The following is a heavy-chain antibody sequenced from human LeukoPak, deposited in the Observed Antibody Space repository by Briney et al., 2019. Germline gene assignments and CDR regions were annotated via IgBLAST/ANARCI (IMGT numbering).Heavy chain of an antibody. V-gene: IGHV4-59*08. CDR2: IYYSGST. Sequence: SETLSLTCTVSGGSISSYYWSWIRQPPGKGLEWIGYIYYSGSTNYNPSLKSRVTISVDTSKNQFSLKLSSVTAADTAVYYCARHSSGWYLEDYWGQGTLVTVSS. J-gene: IGHJ4*02. CDR3: ARHSSGWYLEDY. CDR1: GGSISSYY. D-gene: IGHD6-19*01.